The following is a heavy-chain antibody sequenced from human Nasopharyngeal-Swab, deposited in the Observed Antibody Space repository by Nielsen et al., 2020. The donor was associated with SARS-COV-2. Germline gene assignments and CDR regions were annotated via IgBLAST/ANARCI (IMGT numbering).Heavy chain of an antibody. V-gene: IGHV3-23*01. CDR1: EVTFSSNP. J-gene: IGHJ4*02. D-gene: IGHD6-19*01. CDR3: ARVSPSGRAVAGPFDY. CDR2: ISATGDAT. Sequence: GEALKISWAASEVTFSSNPMSWVRQAQGQGLEWVSAISATGDATEYAASVKGRFTISRENSKSTLYLQMTSLRAEDTAVYYCARVSPSGRAVAGPFDYWGQGTLVTVSS.